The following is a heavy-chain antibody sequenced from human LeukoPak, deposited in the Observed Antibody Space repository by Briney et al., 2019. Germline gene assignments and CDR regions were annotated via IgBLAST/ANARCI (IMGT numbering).Heavy chain of an antibody. CDR2: INPTSGGT. CDR1: GYTFTGYY. V-gene: IGHV1-2*02. J-gene: IGHJ5*02. CDR3: ARDGVAAAQYNWFDP. D-gene: IGHD6-13*01. Sequence: GASVKVSCKASGYTFTGYYMHWVRQAPGQGLEWMGWINPTSGGTNYAQKFQGRVTMTRDTSISTAYMELSRLRSDDTAVYYCARDGVAAAQYNWFDPWGQGTLVTVSS.